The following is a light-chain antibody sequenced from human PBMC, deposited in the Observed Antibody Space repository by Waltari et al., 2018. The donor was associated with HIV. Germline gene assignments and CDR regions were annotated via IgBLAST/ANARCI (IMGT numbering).Light chain of an antibody. CDR2: AAS. V-gene: IGKV1-39*01. J-gene: IGKJ1*01. Sequence: DILMSQSPSSLTASVGDRLTIVFRASQSISSHLNWYQQKPGKAPKLLIYAASNLKSGVPSRFSGSGSGTDFTLTISSLQPEDFATYYCQQNYNTPRTFGQGTKVEMK. CDR3: QQNYNTPRT. CDR1: QSISSH.